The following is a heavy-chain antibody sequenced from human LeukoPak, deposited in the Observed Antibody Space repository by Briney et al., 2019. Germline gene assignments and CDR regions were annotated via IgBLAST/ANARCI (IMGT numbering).Heavy chain of an antibody. CDR3: SKGFQTGRSGGDV. CDR1: GFTFSSYA. CDR2: ISGNGGST. J-gene: IGHJ6*02. V-gene: IGHV3-23*01. Sequence: GGSLRLSCAASGFTFSSYAMSWVRQAPGKGLEWVSAISGNGGSTYYADSVKGRFTISRDNSKNTLYLQMNSLRAEDTAVYYCSKGFQTGRSGGDVWGQGATVTVSS. D-gene: IGHD2-15*01.